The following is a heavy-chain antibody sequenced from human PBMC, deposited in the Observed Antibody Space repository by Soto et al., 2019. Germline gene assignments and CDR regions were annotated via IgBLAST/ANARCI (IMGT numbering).Heavy chain of an antibody. V-gene: IGHV1-46*03. D-gene: IGHD6-6*01. CDR2: VNPSLGRA. Sequence: QVQVVQYGTEVKKPGASVKVSCKASGYSLTANHMHWVRQAPGQGLEWVGIVNPSLGRANYAQKFQDRVAMTWDTSTGTFYMALSSLRSDDTAIYYCSLAPYSSTSFFLYYWGQGTQVTVSS. CDR1: GYSLTANH. CDR3: SLAPYSSTSFFLYY. J-gene: IGHJ4*02.